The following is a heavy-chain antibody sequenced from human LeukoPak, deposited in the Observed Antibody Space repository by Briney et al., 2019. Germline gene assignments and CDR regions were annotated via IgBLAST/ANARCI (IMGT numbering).Heavy chain of an antibody. D-gene: IGHD3-16*02. J-gene: IGHJ4*02. Sequence: NPGGSLRLSCAASGFTFSSYSMNWVRQAPGKGLEWVSSISSSSSYIYYADSVKGRFTISRDNAKNSLYLQMNSLRAEDTAVYYCARGQETYYDYVWGSYRSIQFDYWGQGTLVTVSS. CDR3: ARGQETYYDYVWGSYRSIQFDY. V-gene: IGHV3-21*01. CDR1: GFTFSSYS. CDR2: ISSSSSYI.